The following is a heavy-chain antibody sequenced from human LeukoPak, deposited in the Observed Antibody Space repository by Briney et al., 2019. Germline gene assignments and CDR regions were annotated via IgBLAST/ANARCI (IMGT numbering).Heavy chain of an antibody. J-gene: IGHJ4*02. CDR2: INHSGST. Sequence: PSETLSLTCAVYGGSFSGYYWSWIRQPPGKGLEWIGEINHSGSTNYNPSLKSRVTISVDTSKNQFSLKLSSVTAADTAVYYCAREVAGIYDSSGYYFDYWGQGTLVTVSS. D-gene: IGHD3-22*01. CDR1: GGSFSGYY. CDR3: AREVAGIYDSSGYYFDY. V-gene: IGHV4-34*01.